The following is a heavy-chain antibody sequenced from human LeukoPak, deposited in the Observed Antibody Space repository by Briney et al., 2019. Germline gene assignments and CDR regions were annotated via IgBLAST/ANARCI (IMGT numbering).Heavy chain of an antibody. V-gene: IGHV4-59*11. Sequence: SETLSPTCSVSGDSLSSHYWSWIRQPPGKGLEWIGYIYYSGSINYNPSLQSRVTISVDTSKNQFSLKLSSVTAADTAVYYCARGSSFFDYWGQGTLVTVSS. CDR3: ARGSSFFDY. J-gene: IGHJ4*02. CDR1: GDSLSSHY. D-gene: IGHD6-6*01. CDR2: IYYSGSI.